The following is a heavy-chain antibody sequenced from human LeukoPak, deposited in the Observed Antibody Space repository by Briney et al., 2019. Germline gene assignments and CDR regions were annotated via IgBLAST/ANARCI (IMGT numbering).Heavy chain of an antibody. D-gene: IGHD3-22*01. CDR3: ARDYDSSGHYYISFDY. CDR1: GFTFSSYE. V-gene: IGHV3-48*03. J-gene: IGHJ4*02. Sequence: PGGSLRLSCAASGFTFSSYEMNWVRQAPGKGLEWVSYISGTGYTIYYADSVKGRFTISRDNAKNSLYLQMKSLRAEDTAVYYCARDYDSSGHYYISFDYWGQGTLVTVSS. CDR2: ISGTGYTI.